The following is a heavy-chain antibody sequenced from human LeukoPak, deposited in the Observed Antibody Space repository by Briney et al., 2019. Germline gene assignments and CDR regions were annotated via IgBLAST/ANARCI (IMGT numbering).Heavy chain of an antibody. V-gene: IGHV4-59*01. Sequence: SETLSLTCTVSGGSISSYYWSWIRQPPGKGLEWIGYIYYSGSTDYNPSLKSRVTISVDTSKNQFSLKLSSVTAADTAVYYCASLTTVTTIVWGQGTLVTVSS. CDR1: GGSISSYY. D-gene: IGHD4-17*01. J-gene: IGHJ4*02. CDR3: ASLTTVTTIV. CDR2: IYYSGST.